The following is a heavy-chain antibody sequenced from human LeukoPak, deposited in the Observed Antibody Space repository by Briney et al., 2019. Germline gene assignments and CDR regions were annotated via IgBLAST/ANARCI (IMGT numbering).Heavy chain of an antibody. V-gene: IGHV4-61*02. J-gene: IGHJ4*02. D-gene: IGHD2-2*01. CDR3: ARGYQLLEGFDY. Sequence: PSETLSLTCTVSGGSISSGSYYWSWIRQPAGKGLEWIGRIYTSGSTNYNPSLKSRVTISVDTSKNQFSLKLSSVTAADTAVYYCARGYQLLEGFDYWGQGTLVTVSS. CDR1: GGSISSGSYY. CDR2: IYTSGST.